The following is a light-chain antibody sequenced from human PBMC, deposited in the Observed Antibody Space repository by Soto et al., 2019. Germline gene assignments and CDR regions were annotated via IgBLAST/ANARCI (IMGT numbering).Light chain of an antibody. CDR2: KAS. J-gene: IGKJ3*01. Sequence: DIQMTQSPSTLSASVGDRVTITCRASQSMTSWLAWYPQKPGKAPKLLIYKASSLESGVPSRFSGSGSGTEFTLTISSLQPDDFAAYYCQQYNSYPFTFGPGTKVDIK. CDR3: QQYNSYPFT. CDR1: QSMTSW. V-gene: IGKV1-5*03.